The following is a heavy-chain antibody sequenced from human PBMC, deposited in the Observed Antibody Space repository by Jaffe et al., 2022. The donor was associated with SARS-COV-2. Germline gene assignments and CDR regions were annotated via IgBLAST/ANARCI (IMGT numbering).Heavy chain of an antibody. CDR3: ARTQGRDDYPDN. CDR1: GYTFTNNG. Sequence: QVQLVQSGSELREPGASVKISCKASGYTFTNNGINWLRQAPGQGPEWMGWIYTNTGTPTYAQDFTGRFVFSLDTSVSTAYLQISSLKPEDTAVYYCARTQGRDDYPDNWGQGTLVTVSS. V-gene: IGHV7-4-1*02. J-gene: IGHJ4*02. CDR2: IYTNTGTP. D-gene: IGHD2-15*01.